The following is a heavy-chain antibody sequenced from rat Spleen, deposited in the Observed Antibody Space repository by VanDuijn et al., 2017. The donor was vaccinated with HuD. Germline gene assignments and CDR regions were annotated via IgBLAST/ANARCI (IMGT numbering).Heavy chain of an antibody. D-gene: IGHD4-3*01. V-gene: IGHV5S23*01. Sequence: EVQLVESDGGLVQPGRSLKLSCAASGFTFNNFDMAWVRQAPTRGLEWVSSISPSGGGTYYRDSVKGRFTVSRDNAKSTLYLQMDSLRSEDTATYYCVRQDTSGYANWFTYWGQGTLVTVSS. J-gene: IGHJ3*01. CDR1: GFTFNNFD. CDR3: VRQDTSGYANWFTY. CDR2: ISPSGGGT.